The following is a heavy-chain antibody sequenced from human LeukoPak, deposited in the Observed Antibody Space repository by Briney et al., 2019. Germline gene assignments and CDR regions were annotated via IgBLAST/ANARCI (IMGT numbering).Heavy chain of an antibody. CDR1: GGSISSYY. CDR3: ASYDSSGYWAFDI. J-gene: IGHJ3*02. CDR2: IYYSGST. D-gene: IGHD3-22*01. V-gene: IGHV4-59*01. Sequence: SETPSLTCTVSGGSISSYYWSWIRQPPGKGLEWIGYIYYSGSTNYNPSLKSRVTISVDTSKNQFSLKLSSVTAADTAVYYCASYDSSGYWAFDIWGQGTMVTVSS.